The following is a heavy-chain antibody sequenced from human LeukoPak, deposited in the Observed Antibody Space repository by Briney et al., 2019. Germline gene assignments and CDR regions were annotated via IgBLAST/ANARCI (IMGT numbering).Heavy chain of an antibody. D-gene: IGHD3-10*01. Sequence: PGGYLRLSCAASGFTVSSNYMSWVRQAPGKGLEWVSVIYSGGSTYYADSVKGRFTISRDNSKNTLYLQMNSLRAEDTAVYYCARGTYYYGSGTYWGFDYWGQGTLVTVSS. CDR2: IYSGGST. CDR3: ARGTYYYGSGTYWGFDY. CDR1: GFTVSSNY. J-gene: IGHJ4*02. V-gene: IGHV3-53*01.